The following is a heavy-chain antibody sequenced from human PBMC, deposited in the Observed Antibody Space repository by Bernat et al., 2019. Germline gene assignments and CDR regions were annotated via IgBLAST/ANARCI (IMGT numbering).Heavy chain of an antibody. Sequence: EVQLVESGGVVVQPGGSLRLSCAASGFTFDDYTMHWVRQAPGKGLEWVSLISWDGGSTYYADSVKGRFTISRDNSKNTLYLQMNSLRAEDTAVYYCAKVGRSGWYLDWFDPWGQGTLVTVSS. J-gene: IGHJ5*02. CDR2: ISWDGGST. D-gene: IGHD6-19*01. CDR3: AKVGRSGWYLDWFDP. CDR1: GFTFDDYT. V-gene: IGHV3-43*01.